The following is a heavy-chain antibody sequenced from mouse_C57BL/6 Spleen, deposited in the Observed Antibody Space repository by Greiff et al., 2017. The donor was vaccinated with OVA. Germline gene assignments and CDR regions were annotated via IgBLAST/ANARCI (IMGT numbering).Heavy chain of an antibody. CDR2: IYPRSGNT. CDR3: ARSVYDYDAWFAY. D-gene: IGHD2-4*01. V-gene: IGHV1-81*01. CDR1: GYTFTSYG. Sequence: VQLQESGAELARPGASVKLSCKASGYTFTSYGISWVKQRTGQGLEWIGEIYPRSGNTYYNEKFKGKAILTADKSSSTAYMELRSLTSEDSAVYFCARSVYDYDAWFAYWGQGTLVTVSA. J-gene: IGHJ3*01.